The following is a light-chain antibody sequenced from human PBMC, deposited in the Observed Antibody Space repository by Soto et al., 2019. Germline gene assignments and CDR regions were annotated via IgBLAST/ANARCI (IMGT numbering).Light chain of an antibody. CDR2: AAS. CDR3: QQSYSIPPT. Sequence: DIQMTQSPSSLSASLEDRVIITCRASQSIRNHLNWYQQKPGKAPKLLIFAASSLQSGVPSRFSGSRSGPDLTLTISSLQPADFATYYCQQSYSIPPTFGQGTKVHI. V-gene: IGKV1-39*01. CDR1: QSIRNH. J-gene: IGKJ1*01.